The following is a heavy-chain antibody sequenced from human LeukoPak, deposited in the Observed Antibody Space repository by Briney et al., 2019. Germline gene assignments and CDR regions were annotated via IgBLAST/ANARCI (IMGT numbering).Heavy chain of an antibody. CDR3: ARVVTAQDFDY. Sequence: GGSLRLSCAASGFTFSSYWMHWVRQAPGKGLVWVSRINSDGSSTSYADSVKGRFTISRDNAKNTLYLQMNSLRAEDTAEYYCARVVTAQDFDYWGQGTLVTVSS. V-gene: IGHV3-74*01. CDR1: GFTFSSYW. CDR2: INSDGSST. D-gene: IGHD2-21*02. J-gene: IGHJ4*02.